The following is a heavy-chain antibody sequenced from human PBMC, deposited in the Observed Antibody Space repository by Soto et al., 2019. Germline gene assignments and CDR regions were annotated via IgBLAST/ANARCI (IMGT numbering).Heavy chain of an antibody. D-gene: IGHD6-13*01. CDR3: ARGQQLVHYYFDS. V-gene: IGHV3-64*01. J-gene: IGHJ4*02. CDR1: GFTFSSYA. CDR2: ISSNGGST. Sequence: EVQLVESGGGLVQPGGSLRLSCAASGFTFSSYAMHWVRQAPGKGLEYVSAISSNGGSTYYANSVKGRFTISRDNSKNTLYLQMGSLRAEDMAVYYCARGQQLVHYYFDSWGQGTLVTVSS.